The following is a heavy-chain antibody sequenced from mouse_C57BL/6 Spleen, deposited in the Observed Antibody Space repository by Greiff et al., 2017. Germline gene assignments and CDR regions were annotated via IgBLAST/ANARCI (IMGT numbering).Heavy chain of an antibody. J-gene: IGHJ4*01. CDR1: GYTFPDSN. Sequence: LQLKQSGPELVKPGASVKIPCKASGYTFPDSNLDWVKQSHGKSLEWIGDINPNNGGTIYNQKFKGKATLTVDKSSSTAYTELRSLTSEDTAVYYGARNWDVYYAMDYWGQGTSVTVSS. D-gene: IGHD4-1*01. CDR2: INPNNGGT. V-gene: IGHV1-18*01. CDR3: ARNWDVYYAMDY.